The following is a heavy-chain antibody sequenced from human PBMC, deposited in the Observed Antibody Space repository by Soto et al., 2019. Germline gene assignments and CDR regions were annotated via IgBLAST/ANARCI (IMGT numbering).Heavy chain of an antibody. V-gene: IGHV3-33*01. CDR1: GFTFSSYG. J-gene: IGHJ6*02. CDR2: IWYDGSNK. CDR3: ARDIGYCSSTSCSPEGGMDV. D-gene: IGHD2-2*01. Sequence: PGGSLRLSCAASGFTFSSYGMHWVRQAPGKGLEWVAVIWYDGSNKYYADSVKGRFTISRDNSKNTLYLQMNSLRAEDTAVYYCARDIGYCSSTSCSPEGGMDVWGQGTTVTVSS.